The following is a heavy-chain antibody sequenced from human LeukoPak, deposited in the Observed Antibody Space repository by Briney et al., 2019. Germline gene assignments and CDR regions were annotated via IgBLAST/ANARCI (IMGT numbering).Heavy chain of an antibody. CDR1: GFTFSRYW. CDR3: GGGGGTFDY. V-gene: IGHV3-7*04. J-gene: IGHJ4*02. D-gene: IGHD3-16*01. CDR2: MKQDGSEK. Sequence: GGSLRLSCAASGFTFSRYWMTWVRQAPGKGLEWVANMKQDGSEKYYVDSVKGRFTISRDNAKNSLYLQMNSLRAEDTAVYYGGGGGGTFDYWGQGTLVTVSS.